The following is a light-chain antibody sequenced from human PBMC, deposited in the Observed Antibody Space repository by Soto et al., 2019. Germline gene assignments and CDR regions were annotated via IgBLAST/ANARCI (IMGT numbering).Light chain of an antibody. Sequence: QSALTQPASVSGSPGQSITISCTGTNSDVGSHNFVSWYQQYPGKAPKLLIYEASKRPSGLSNRFSGSKSGNTASLTISGLQAEDEADYYCCSLINGATWVFGGGTKLTVL. CDR3: CSLINGATWV. J-gene: IGLJ3*02. CDR1: NSDVGSHNF. V-gene: IGLV2-23*01. CDR2: EAS.